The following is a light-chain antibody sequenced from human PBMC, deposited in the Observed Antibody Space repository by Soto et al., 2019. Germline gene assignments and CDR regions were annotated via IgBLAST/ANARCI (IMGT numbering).Light chain of an antibody. V-gene: IGKV1-17*01. J-gene: IGKJ4*01. CDR3: QQYNSYPLT. CDR2: AAS. Sequence: DIQMTQSPSSLSASVGDRVTITCRASQGIGNDLGWYQQKPGKAPKRLIYAASSLQSGVPSRFSGSESGTEFTLTISSLQPEDFATYYCQQYNSYPLTFGGGTKLEVK. CDR1: QGIGND.